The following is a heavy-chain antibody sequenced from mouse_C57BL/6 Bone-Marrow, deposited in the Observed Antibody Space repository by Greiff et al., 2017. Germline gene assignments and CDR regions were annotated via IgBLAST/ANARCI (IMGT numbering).Heavy chain of an antibody. Sequence: QVQLQQSGAELARPGASVKLSCKASGYTFTSYGISWVKQRTGQGLEWIGEIYPSSGNTYYNEKFKGKATLTADKSSSTAYMELRSLTSEDSAVCICSSVCSWFAYWGQGTLVTVSA. CDR1: GYTFTSYG. J-gene: IGHJ3*01. CDR2: IYPSSGNT. CDR3: SSVCSWFAY. V-gene: IGHV1-81*01.